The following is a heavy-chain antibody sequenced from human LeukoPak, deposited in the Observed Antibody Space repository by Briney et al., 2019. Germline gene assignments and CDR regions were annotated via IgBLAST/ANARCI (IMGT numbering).Heavy chain of an antibody. CDR3: ARAPVDY. CDR2: ISSSSSYT. J-gene: IGHJ4*02. Sequence: PGESLRLSCAASGFSFSSYSMNWVRQAPGKGLEWVSSISSSSSYTYYADSVKGRFTISRDNAKNSLYLQMNSLRAEDTAVYYCARAPVDYWGQGTLVTVSS. CDR1: GFSFSSYS. V-gene: IGHV3-21*01.